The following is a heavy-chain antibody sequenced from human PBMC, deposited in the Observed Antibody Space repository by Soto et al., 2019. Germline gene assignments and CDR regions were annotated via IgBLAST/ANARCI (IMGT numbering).Heavy chain of an antibody. Sequence: PSETLSLTCAVSGGSISSGGYSWSWIRQPPGKGLEWIGYIYHSGSPYYNPSLKSRVIISVDRSKNQFSLKVRSVTAADTAVYFCARDAYGDFDALDVWGQGTLVTVSS. CDR3: ARDAYGDFDALDV. J-gene: IGHJ3*01. V-gene: IGHV4-30-2*01. CDR1: GGSISSGGYS. CDR2: IYHSGSP. D-gene: IGHD4-17*01.